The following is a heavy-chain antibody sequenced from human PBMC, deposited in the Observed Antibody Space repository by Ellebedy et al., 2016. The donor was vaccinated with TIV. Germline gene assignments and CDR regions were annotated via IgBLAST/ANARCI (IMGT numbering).Heavy chain of an antibody. CDR3: TTDFNTDFWSGAYEYYGMDV. CDR2: IRRNTDGGTT. D-gene: IGHD3-3*01. V-gene: IGHV3-15*07. Sequence: GESLKISCAASDFSISHAWMNWVRQAPGKGLEWVGRIRRNTDGGTTDYAAPVKGRFTISRDDSRNTLYLQMNSLKTEDTALYYCTTDFNTDFWSGAYEYYGMDVWGQGTTVTVSS. CDR1: DFSISHAW. J-gene: IGHJ6*02.